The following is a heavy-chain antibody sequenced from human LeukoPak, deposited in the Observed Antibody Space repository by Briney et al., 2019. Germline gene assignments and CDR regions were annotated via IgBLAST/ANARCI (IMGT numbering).Heavy chain of an antibody. CDR1: GFTFSSYA. V-gene: IGHV3-23*01. CDR3: ARRPYSSSWYYFDY. J-gene: IGHJ4*02. CDR2: ISGSGGST. Sequence: GGSLRLSCAASGFTFSSYAMSRVRQAPGKGLEWVSAISGSGGSTYYADSVKGRFTISRDNSKNTLYLQMNSLRAEDTAVYYCARRPYSSSWYYFDYWGQGTLVTVSS. D-gene: IGHD6-13*01.